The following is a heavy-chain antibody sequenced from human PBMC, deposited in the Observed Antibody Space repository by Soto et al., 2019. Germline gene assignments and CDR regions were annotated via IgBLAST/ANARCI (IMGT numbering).Heavy chain of an antibody. D-gene: IGHD3-10*01. CDR3: ARLRDYYGSGSRDYYYYGMDV. V-gene: IGHV5-51*01. CDR1: GYSFTSYW. Sequence: GESLKISCKGSGYSFTSYWIGWVRQMPGKGLEWMGIIYPGDSDTRYSPSLQGQVTISADKSISTAYLQWSSLKASDTAMYYCARLRDYYGSGSRDYYYYGMDVWGQGTTVTVSS. J-gene: IGHJ6*02. CDR2: IYPGDSDT.